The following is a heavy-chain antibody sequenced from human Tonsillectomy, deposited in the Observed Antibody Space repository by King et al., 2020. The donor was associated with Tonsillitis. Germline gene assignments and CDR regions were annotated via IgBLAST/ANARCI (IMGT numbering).Heavy chain of an antibody. D-gene: IGHD2-15*01. CDR2: ITVSGSTI. CDR1: GFPFSEHY. J-gene: IGHJ3*02. Sequence: VQLVESGGGLVKPGGSLTLSCAASGFPFSEHYMTWIRQAPGKGLEWVSYITVSGSTIYNADSVKGRFTISRDNAKNSLYLQMNSLRAEDTAVYYCARGGGYCSGGSCYPFDAFDIWGQGTMVTVSS. CDR3: ARGGGYCSGGSCYPFDAFDI. V-gene: IGHV3-11*01.